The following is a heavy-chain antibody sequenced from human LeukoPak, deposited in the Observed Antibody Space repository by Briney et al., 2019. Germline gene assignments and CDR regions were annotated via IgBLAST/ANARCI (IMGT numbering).Heavy chain of an antibody. CDR3: ARKKYSSSSASVY. V-gene: IGHV5-51*01. CDR2: IYPGDSDT. D-gene: IGHD6-6*01. Sequence: GESLKISCKGSGYSFTTYWIAWVRQMPGKGLEWMGIIYPGDSDTRYGPSFQGQVTISADKSISTAYLQWSSLKAADTAVDYCARKKYSSSSASVYWGQGTLVTVSS. CDR1: GYSFTTYW. J-gene: IGHJ4*02.